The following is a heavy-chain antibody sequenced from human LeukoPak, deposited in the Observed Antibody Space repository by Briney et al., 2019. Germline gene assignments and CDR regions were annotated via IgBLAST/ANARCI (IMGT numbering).Heavy chain of an antibody. D-gene: IGHD3-22*01. Sequence: ASVNVSCKASGYTFTSYGISWVRQAPGQGLEWMGWISAYNGNTNYAQKLQGRVTMTTDTSTSTAYMELRSLRSDDTAVYYCARVRPDSSGYYYAFDIWGQGTMVTVSS. J-gene: IGHJ3*02. V-gene: IGHV1-18*01. CDR3: ARVRPDSSGYYYAFDI. CDR2: ISAYNGNT. CDR1: GYTFTSYG.